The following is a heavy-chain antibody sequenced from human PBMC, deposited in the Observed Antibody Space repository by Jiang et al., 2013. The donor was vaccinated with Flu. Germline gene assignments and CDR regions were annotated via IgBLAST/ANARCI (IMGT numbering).Heavy chain of an antibody. Sequence: GSGLVKPSETLSLTCTVSGGSISSYYWSWIRQPPGKGLEWVGYIYNSGSTKYNPSLKSRVTVSADTPKNQFSLKLSSVTAADTAVYYCARQKGWTMTWGQGTLVTVS. V-gene: IGHV4-59*08. J-gene: IGHJ5*02. CDR2: IYNSGST. CDR3: ARQKGWTMT. CDR1: GGSISSYY. D-gene: IGHD3-22*01.